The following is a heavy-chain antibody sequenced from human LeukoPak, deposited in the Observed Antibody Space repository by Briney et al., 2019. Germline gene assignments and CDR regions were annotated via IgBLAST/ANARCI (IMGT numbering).Heavy chain of an antibody. CDR2: ISWNSGSI. D-gene: IGHD6-19*01. J-gene: IGHJ4*02. Sequence: GGSLRLSCAASGFTFDDYAMHWVRQAPGKGLEWVSGISWNSGSIGYADSVKGRFTISRDNAKNSLYLQMNSLRAEGTALYYCAAGAVAGPPGYWGQGTLVTVSS. V-gene: IGHV3-9*01. CDR3: AAGAVAGPPGY. CDR1: GFTFDDYA.